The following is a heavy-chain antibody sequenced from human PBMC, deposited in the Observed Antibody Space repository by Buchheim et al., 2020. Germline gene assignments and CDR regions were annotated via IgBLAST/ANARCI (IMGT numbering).Heavy chain of an antibody. CDR3: AKEEVYYLDF. CDR1: GFTFSRYG. Sequence: VQLVESGGGVVQPGRSLRLSCAASGFTFSRYGMQWVRQAPGKGLEWVAVISYDGSNEFYADSVKGRVTISRDNSKNTLYLQMNSLRTEDTAVYYCAKEEVYYLDFWGLGTL. J-gene: IGHJ4*02. CDR2: ISYDGSNE. V-gene: IGHV3-30*18.